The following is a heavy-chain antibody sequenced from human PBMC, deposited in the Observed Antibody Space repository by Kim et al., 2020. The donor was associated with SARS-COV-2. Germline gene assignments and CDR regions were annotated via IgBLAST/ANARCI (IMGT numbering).Heavy chain of an antibody. CDR1: GFTFSGSA. CDR3: TRHSPRFDSSGYSYFDY. D-gene: IGHD3-22*01. Sequence: GGSLRLSCAASGFTFSGSAMHWVRQASGKGLEWVGRIRSKANSYATAYAASVKGRFTISRDDSKNTAYLQMNSLKTEDTAVYYCTRHSPRFDSSGYSYFDYWGQGTLVTVSS. CDR2: IRSKANSYAT. J-gene: IGHJ4*02. V-gene: IGHV3-73*01.